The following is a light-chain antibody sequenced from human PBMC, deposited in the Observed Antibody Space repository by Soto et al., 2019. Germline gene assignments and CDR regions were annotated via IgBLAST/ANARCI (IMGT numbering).Light chain of an antibody. CDR3: ATWDDRLSGPV. Sequence: QSVLTQPPSASRTPGQRVTISCSGSSSNIGSNYVYWYQQLPGTAPKLLIYKNDQRPSGVPDRFSGSRSDTSASLAISGLRSEDEADYYCATWDDRLSGPVFGGGTQLTVL. CDR2: KND. V-gene: IGLV1-47*01. J-gene: IGLJ2*01. CDR1: SSNIGSNY.